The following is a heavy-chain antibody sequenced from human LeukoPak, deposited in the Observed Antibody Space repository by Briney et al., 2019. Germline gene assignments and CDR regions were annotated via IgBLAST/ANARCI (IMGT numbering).Heavy chain of an antibody. CDR3: ARGVRGVFNYYMDV. V-gene: IGHV4-59*01. CDR2: IYYSGST. CDR1: GGSISSYY. Sequence: SETLSLTCTVSGGSISSYYWSWIRQPPGKGLEWIGYIYYSGSTDYNPSLKSRVTISVDTSKNQFSLKLSSVTAADTAVYYCARGVRGVFNYYMDVWGKGTTVTISS. D-gene: IGHD3-10*01. J-gene: IGHJ6*03.